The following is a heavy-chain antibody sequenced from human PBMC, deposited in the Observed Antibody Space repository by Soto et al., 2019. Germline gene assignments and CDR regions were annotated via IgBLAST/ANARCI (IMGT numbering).Heavy chain of an antibody. V-gene: IGHV3-30*18. CDR2: ISYDGSNK. D-gene: IGHD3-3*01. CDR3: AKDGARWYYDFRSGYFRYGMDV. Sequence: PGGSLRLSCAASGFTFSSYGMHWVRQAPGKGLEWVAVISYDGSNKYYADSVKGRFTISRDNSKNTLYLQMNSLRAEDTAVYYCAKDGARWYYDFRSGYFRYGMDVWGQGTTVTVSS. J-gene: IGHJ6*02. CDR1: GFTFSSYG.